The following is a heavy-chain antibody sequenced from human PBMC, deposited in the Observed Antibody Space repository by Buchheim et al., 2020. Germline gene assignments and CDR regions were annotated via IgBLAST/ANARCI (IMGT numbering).Heavy chain of an antibody. CDR1: GYTFTSYG. CDR2: ISAYNGNT. J-gene: IGHJ6*03. D-gene: IGHD6-19*01. Sequence: QVQLVQSGAEVKKPGASVKVSCQASGYTFTSYGISWVRQAPGQGLEWMGWISAYNGNTNNAQKLQGRVTMTTDTSTSTAYSELRSLRSDDTAVYYCARETDSSGWGLYNAYYYYYMDVWGKGTT. V-gene: IGHV1-18*01. CDR3: ARETDSSGWGLYNAYYYYYMDV.